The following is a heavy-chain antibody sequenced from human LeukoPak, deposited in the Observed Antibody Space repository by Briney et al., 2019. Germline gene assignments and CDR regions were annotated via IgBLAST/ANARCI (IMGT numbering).Heavy chain of an antibody. D-gene: IGHD6-6*01. CDR2: IHYSGKT. CDR1: GGSISSGAYY. CDR3: ARDQDRSSSSEVDGYFDY. Sequence: KPSETLSLTCTVSGGSISSGAYYWGWIRQPPGKGLEWIGTIHYSGKTYYNPSLKSRITISIDTSKKQFALKLSSVTAADTAVYYCARDQDRSSSSEVDGYFDYWGQGTLVTVSS. J-gene: IGHJ4*02. V-gene: IGHV4-39*06.